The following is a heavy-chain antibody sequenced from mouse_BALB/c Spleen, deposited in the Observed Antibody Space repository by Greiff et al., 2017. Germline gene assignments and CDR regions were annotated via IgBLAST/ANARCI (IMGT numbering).Heavy chain of an antibody. Sequence: QVQLQQSGPGLVAPSQSLSITCTVSGFSLTGYGVNWVRQPPGKGLEWLGMIWGDGSTDYNSALKSRLSISKDNSKSQVFLKMNSLQTDDTARYYCARNYGSYAMDYWGQGTSVTVSS. CDR3: ARNYGSYAMDY. CDR2: IWGDGST. D-gene: IGHD1-1*01. V-gene: IGHV2-6-7*01. CDR1: GFSLTGYG. J-gene: IGHJ4*01.